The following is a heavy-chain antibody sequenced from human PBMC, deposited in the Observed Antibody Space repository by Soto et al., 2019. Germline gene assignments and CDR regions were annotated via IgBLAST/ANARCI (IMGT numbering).Heavy chain of an antibody. Sequence: KTSETLSLTCTVSGGSISSGGYYWSWIRQHPGKGLEWIGYIYYSGSTYYNPSLKSRVTISVDTSKNQFSLKLSSVTAADTAVYYCGSIAARGSYYYYYGMDVWGQGTTVTVSS. D-gene: IGHD6-6*01. CDR3: GSIAARGSYYYYYGMDV. CDR1: GGSISSGGYY. V-gene: IGHV4-31*03. J-gene: IGHJ6*02. CDR2: IYYSGST.